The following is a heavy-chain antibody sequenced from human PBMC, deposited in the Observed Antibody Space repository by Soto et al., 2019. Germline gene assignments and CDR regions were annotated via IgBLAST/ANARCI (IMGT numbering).Heavy chain of an antibody. CDR2: ISDDGART. Sequence: PGGSLRLSCFSSGFVFEVYWMHWVRQVPGKGLEWVSRISDDGARTDYADSVRGRFTISRDNANNALYLQMNALRGEDTAVYFCTRGPRPSSIGTGAVWGRGALVTVSS. V-gene: IGHV3-74*01. J-gene: IGHJ4*02. D-gene: IGHD2-2*01. CDR1: GFVFEVYW. CDR3: TRGPRPSSIGTGAV.